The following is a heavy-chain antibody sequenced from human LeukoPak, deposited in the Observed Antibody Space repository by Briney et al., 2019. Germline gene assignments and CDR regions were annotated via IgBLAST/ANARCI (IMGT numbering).Heavy chain of an antibody. CDR2: INHSGST. CDR1: GGSFSGYY. CDR3: ARASKLLWFGEWWFDP. J-gene: IGHJ5*02. Sequence: SETLSLTCAVYGGSFSGYYWSWIRQPPGKGLEWIGEINHSGSTNYNPSLKSRVTISVDPSKNQFSLKLSSVTAADTAVYYCARASKLLWFGEWWFDPWGQGTLVTVSS. V-gene: IGHV4-34*01. D-gene: IGHD3-10*01.